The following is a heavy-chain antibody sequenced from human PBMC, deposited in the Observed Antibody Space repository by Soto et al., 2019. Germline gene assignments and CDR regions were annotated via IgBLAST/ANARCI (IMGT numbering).Heavy chain of an antibody. Sequence: ASVKVSCKASGGTFSSYAISWVRQAPGQGLEWMGGIIPIFGTANYAQKFQGRVTVTADESTGTAYTELSSLRSEDTAGYDCASPSGGYCSGGSCLGYYYYYGMDVWGQGTTVTVSS. CDR1: GGTFSSYA. CDR2: IIPIFGTA. D-gene: IGHD2-15*01. J-gene: IGHJ6*02. V-gene: IGHV1-69*13. CDR3: ASPSGGYCSGGSCLGYYYYYGMDV.